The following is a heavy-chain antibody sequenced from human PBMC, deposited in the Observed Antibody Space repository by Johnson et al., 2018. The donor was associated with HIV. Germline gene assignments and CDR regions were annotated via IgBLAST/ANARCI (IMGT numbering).Heavy chain of an antibody. CDR3: AREQELIGERAFDI. CDR1: GITFSDYQ. D-gene: IGHD6-13*01. J-gene: IGHJ3*02. CDR2: ISSSGSTI. V-gene: IGHV3-11*04. Sequence: VQLVESGGGLVKPGGSLRLSCAASGITFSDYQMSWIRQAPGKGLEWVSFISSSGSTIYYSDSVKGRFTISRDNAKNSLYLQMNSLRAEDTAVYYCAREQELIGERAFDIWGQGTMVTVSS.